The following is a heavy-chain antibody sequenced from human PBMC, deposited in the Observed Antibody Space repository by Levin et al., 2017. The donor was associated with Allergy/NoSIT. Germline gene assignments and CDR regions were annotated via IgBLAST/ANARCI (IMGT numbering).Heavy chain of an antibody. V-gene: IGHV1-2*06. CDR1: GYTFTGYY. CDR2: INPNSGGT. CDR3: ARDLEGEQQLADQDYYYYYYMDG. Sequence: GASVKVSCKASGYTFTGYYMHWVRQAPGQGLEWMGRINPNSGGTNYAQKFQGRVTMTRDTSISTAYMELSRLRSDDTAVYYCARDLEGEQQLADQDYYYYYYMDGWGKGTTVTVSS. D-gene: IGHD6-13*01. J-gene: IGHJ6*03.